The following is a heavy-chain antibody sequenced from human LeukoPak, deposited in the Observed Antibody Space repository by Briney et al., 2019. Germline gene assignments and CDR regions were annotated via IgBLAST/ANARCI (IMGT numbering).Heavy chain of an antibody. CDR2: ISYDGSNK. V-gene: IGHV3-30-3*01. CDR1: GFTLISYA. D-gene: IGHD6-13*01. Sequence: PGGSLRLSCVASGFTLISYAMHWVRQAPGRGLGWVAGISYDGSNKYYADSVKGRFTIPRDNYKNPLYLQMNRLRAEDTAVYYCARDGAAAGSFDYWRQATLVTDPS. J-gene: IGHJ4*02. CDR3: ARDGAAAGSFDY.